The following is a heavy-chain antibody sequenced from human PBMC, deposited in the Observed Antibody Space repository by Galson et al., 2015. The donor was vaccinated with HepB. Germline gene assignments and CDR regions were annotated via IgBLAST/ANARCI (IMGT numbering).Heavy chain of an antibody. CDR2: ISGSGGST. Sequence: SLRLSCAASGLTFSSYAMSWVRQAPGKGLEWVSAISGSGGSTYYADSVKGRFTISRDNSKNTLYLQMNSLRAEDTAVYYCAVQKDSYGTWGYYFDYWGQGTLVTVSS. J-gene: IGHJ4*02. CDR3: AVQKDSYGTWGYYFDY. D-gene: IGHD5-24*01. V-gene: IGHV3-23*01. CDR1: GLTFSSYA.